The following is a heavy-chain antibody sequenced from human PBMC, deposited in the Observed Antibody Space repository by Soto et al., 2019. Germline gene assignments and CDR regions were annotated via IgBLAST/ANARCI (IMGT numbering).Heavy chain of an antibody. D-gene: IGHD2-21*02. V-gene: IGHV3-23*01. CDR2: ISVSGGST. CDR3: AKEAGVGACYPVDY. CDR1: GFTFSDYA. J-gene: IGHJ4*02. Sequence: EVQLLESGGGLVQSGGSMRLSCAASGFTFSDYAMSWVRQAPGKGLEWVSAISVSGGSTHYAASVKGRFTISRYNSKNTVSLQMSGLRAEDTAVYYCAKEAGVGACYPVDYWGQGTVVTVSS.